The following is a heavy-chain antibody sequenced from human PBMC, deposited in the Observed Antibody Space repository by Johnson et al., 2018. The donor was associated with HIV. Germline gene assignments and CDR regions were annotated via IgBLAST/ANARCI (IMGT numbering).Heavy chain of an antibody. J-gene: IGHJ3*02. D-gene: IGHD5-18*01. CDR3: AKALRGYSYGLGAFDI. CDR2: IRYDGSHK. V-gene: IGHV3-30*02. Sequence: QVQLVESGGGVVQPGGSLRLSCAASGFTFSNYGMHWVRQAPGKGLEWVAFIRYDGSHKYYVDSVKGRFTISRDNSKNTLYLQMNSLRAEDTAVYYCAKALRGYSYGLGAFDIWGQGTRVTVSS. CDR1: GFTFSNYG.